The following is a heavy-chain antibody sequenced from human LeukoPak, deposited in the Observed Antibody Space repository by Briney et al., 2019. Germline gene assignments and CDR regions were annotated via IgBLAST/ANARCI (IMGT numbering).Heavy chain of an antibody. Sequence: SVKVSCKASGYTFTGYYMHWVRQAPGQGLEWMGRIIPILGIANYAQKFQGRVTITADKSTSTAYMELSSLRSEDTAVYYCAIIDYGWGQGTLVTVSS. CDR3: AIIDYG. D-gene: IGHD4-17*01. CDR1: GYTFTGYY. J-gene: IGHJ4*02. V-gene: IGHV1-69*02. CDR2: IIPILGIA.